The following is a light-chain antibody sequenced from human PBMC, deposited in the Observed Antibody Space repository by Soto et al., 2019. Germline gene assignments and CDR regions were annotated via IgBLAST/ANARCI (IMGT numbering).Light chain of an antibody. CDR1: SSDLGAYNQ. Sequence: QSVLTQPASVSGSPGQSITISCTGTSSDLGAYNQVSWYQQHPGNAPKLIISEVNNRPSGVSSRFSGSKSGNTASLTISGRQAEDETDYYCCAYTTSSTLVLGTGTKVTVL. CDR2: EVN. J-gene: IGLJ1*01. CDR3: CAYTTSSTLV. V-gene: IGLV2-14*01.